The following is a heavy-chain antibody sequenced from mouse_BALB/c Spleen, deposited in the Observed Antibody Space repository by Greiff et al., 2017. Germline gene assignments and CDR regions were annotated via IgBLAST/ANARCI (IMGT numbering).Heavy chain of an antibody. CDR3: ARSGLTGTDAMDY. CDR1: GYTFTSYW. CDR2: INPYNDGT. Sequence: VQLQQPGAELVRPGASVKLSCKASGYTFTSYWMNWVKQKPGQGLEWIGYINPYNDGTKYNEKFKGKATLTSDKSSSTAYMELSSLTSEDSAVYYCARSGLTGTDAMDYWGQGTSVTVSS. D-gene: IGHD4-1*01. V-gene: IGHV1-14*01. J-gene: IGHJ4*01.